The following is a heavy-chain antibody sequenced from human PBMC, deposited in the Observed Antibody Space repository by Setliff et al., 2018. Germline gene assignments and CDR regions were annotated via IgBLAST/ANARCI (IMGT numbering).Heavy chain of an antibody. CDR2: IKGKTDGLAT. CDR1: GLRFSDAW. Sequence: GGSLRLSCAVSGLRFSDAWVNWVRQAPGKGLEWVGRIKGKTDGLATDYAAPVKGRFTISRDDSTNKLYLQMNSLKTEDTAVYYCTTDPSATFGGVIGAAFDMWGQGTMVTVSS. CDR3: TTDPSATFGGVIGAAFDM. D-gene: IGHD3-16*01. J-gene: IGHJ3*02. V-gene: IGHV3-15*01.